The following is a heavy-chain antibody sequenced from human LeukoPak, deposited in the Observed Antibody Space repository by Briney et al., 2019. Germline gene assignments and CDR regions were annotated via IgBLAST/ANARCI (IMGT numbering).Heavy chain of an antibody. CDR2: INYIRTT. Sequence: SETLSLTCTVSGGSISSYYWNWIRQPPGKGLEWIGYINYIRTTDYNPSLKRRVTISLDTSKNRFSLKLSSVTAADTAMYYCARSYSSSDHYYYYGMDVWGQGTTVTVSS. J-gene: IGHJ6*02. CDR3: ARSYSSSDHYYYYGMDV. V-gene: IGHV4-59*08. D-gene: IGHD6-13*01. CDR1: GGSISSYY.